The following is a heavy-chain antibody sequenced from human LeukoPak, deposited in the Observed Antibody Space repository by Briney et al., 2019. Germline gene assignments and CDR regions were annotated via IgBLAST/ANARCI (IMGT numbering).Heavy chain of an antibody. CDR3: ARDLVYYGSGSYFFDY. Sequence: SVKVSCKASGGTFSSYAISRVRQAPGQGLEWMGRIIPILGIANYAQKFQGRVTITADKSTSTAYMELSSLRSEDTAVYYCARDLVYYGSGSYFFDYWGQGTLVTVSS. CDR1: GGTFSSYA. V-gene: IGHV1-69*04. CDR2: IIPILGIA. D-gene: IGHD3-10*01. J-gene: IGHJ4*02.